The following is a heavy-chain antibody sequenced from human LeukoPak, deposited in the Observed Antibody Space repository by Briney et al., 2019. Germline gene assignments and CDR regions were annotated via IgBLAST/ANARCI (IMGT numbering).Heavy chain of an antibody. CDR1: GLTFSSYG. Sequence: GRSLRLSCAASGLTFSSYGMHWVRQAPGKGLEWVAVISYDGSNKYYADSVKGRFTISRDNSKNTLYLQMNSLRAEDTAVYYCAKDKAVAGTLYFDYWGQGTLVTVSS. V-gene: IGHV3-30*18. CDR3: AKDKAVAGTLYFDY. CDR2: ISYDGSNK. J-gene: IGHJ4*02. D-gene: IGHD6-19*01.